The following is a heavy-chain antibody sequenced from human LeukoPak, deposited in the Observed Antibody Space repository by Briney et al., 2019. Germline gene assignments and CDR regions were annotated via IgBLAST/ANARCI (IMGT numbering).Heavy chain of an antibody. CDR3: ARDAIVATIPEY. CDR2: IYTSGST. J-gene: IGHJ4*02. Sequence: SETLSLTCTVSGGSISSYYWSWIRQPAGKGLEWIGRIYTSGSTNYNPSLKSRVTISVDTSKNQFSLKLSSVTAADTAVYYCARDAIVATIPEYWGQGTLVTVSS. D-gene: IGHD5-12*01. CDR1: GGSISSYY. V-gene: IGHV4-4*07.